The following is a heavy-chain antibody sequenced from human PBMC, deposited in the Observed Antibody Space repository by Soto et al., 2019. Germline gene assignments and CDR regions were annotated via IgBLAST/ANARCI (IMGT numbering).Heavy chain of an antibody. CDR2: IYYSGST. Sequence: SETLSLTCTVSGGSISSYYWSWIRQPPGKGLEWIGYIYYSGSTNYDPSLKSRVTISVDTSKNQFSLKLSSVTAADTAVYYCARIPKTTDYFDYWGQGTLVTVSS. V-gene: IGHV4-59*01. CDR1: GGSISSYY. D-gene: IGHD1-7*01. CDR3: ARIPKTTDYFDY. J-gene: IGHJ4*02.